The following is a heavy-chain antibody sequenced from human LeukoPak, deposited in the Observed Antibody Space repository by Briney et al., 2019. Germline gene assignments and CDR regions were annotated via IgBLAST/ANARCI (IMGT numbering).Heavy chain of an antibody. D-gene: IGHD1-26*01. Sequence: PSETLSLTCTVSGGSISSYYWSWIRQPPGKGLEWIGYIYYSGSTNYNPSLKSRVTISVDTSKNQFSLKLSSVTAADTAVCYCAGGWELDAFDIWGQGTMVTVSS. CDR2: IYYSGST. CDR1: GGSISSYY. CDR3: AGGWELDAFDI. J-gene: IGHJ3*02. V-gene: IGHV4-59*01.